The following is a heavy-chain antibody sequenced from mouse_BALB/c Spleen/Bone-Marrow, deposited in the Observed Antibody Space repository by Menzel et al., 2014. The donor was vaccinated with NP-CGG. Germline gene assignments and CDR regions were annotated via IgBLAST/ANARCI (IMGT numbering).Heavy chain of an antibody. J-gene: IGHJ1*01. Sequence: EVQLQQSGAELVKPGASVKLSCTASGFNIKDTYMHWVKQRPEQGLEWIGRIDPANGNTKYDPKFQGKATITADTSSNTASLQLSSLTSEDTAVYYCASYRHAWYFDVWGAGTTVTVSS. CDR2: IDPANGNT. CDR1: GFNIKDTY. V-gene: IGHV14-3*02. D-gene: IGHD2-14*01. CDR3: ASYRHAWYFDV.